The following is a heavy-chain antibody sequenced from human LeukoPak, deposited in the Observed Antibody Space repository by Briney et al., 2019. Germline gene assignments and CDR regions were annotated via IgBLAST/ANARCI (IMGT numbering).Heavy chain of an antibody. J-gene: IGHJ3*01. CDR3: ARPAYTAAYDL. D-gene: IGHD3-16*01. CDR2: MKGDGSEK. Sequence: GGSLRLSCVASGFTFSTYWMTWVRQAPGKGLEWVANMKGDGSEKHYVDSVKGRFTISRDNAKNSLYLQMNSLRAEDSAVYYCARPAYTAAYDLWGQGTMVTASS. V-gene: IGHV3-7*01. CDR1: GFTFSTYW.